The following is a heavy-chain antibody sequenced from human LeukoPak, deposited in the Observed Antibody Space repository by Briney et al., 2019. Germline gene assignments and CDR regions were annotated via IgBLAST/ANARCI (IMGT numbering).Heavy chain of an antibody. CDR2: IYYTGST. Sequence: PSETLSLTCSVSGGSISSLYWSWIRQPPGKGLEGIGYIYYTGSTNYNPSLKSRVTIFVDMSKNQFSLRLSSVAAADTAVYYCARHRAYSSSSPFDYWGQGTLVTVSS. V-gene: IGHV4-59*08. D-gene: IGHD6-6*01. J-gene: IGHJ4*02. CDR3: ARHRAYSSSSPFDY. CDR1: GGSISSLY.